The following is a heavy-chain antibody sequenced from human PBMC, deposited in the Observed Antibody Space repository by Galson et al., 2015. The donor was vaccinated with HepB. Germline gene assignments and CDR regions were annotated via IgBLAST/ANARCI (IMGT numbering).Heavy chain of an antibody. Sequence: SCKASGYTFTSYGISWVRQAPGQGLEWMGWISAYNGNTNYAQKLQGRVTMTTDTSTSTAYMELRSLRSDDTAVYYCARVLYYNFWSGRMDYYYYGMDVWGQGTTVTVSS. D-gene: IGHD3-3*01. CDR1: GYTFTSYG. V-gene: IGHV1-18*04. J-gene: IGHJ6*02. CDR2: ISAYNGNT. CDR3: ARVLYYNFWSGRMDYYYYGMDV.